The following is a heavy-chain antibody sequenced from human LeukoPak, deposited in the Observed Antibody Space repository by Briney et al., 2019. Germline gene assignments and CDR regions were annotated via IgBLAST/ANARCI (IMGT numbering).Heavy chain of an antibody. Sequence: PGGSLRLSCAASGFTVSSNYMSWVRQAPGKGLEWVSVIYSGGSTYYADSVKGRFTISRDNSKNTLYLQMNSLRAEDTAVYYCASALYSYGYASGGNAFDYWGQGTLVTVSS. CDR3: ASALYSYGYASGGNAFDY. CDR2: IYSGGST. D-gene: IGHD5-18*01. CDR1: GFTVSSNY. J-gene: IGHJ4*02. V-gene: IGHV3-53*01.